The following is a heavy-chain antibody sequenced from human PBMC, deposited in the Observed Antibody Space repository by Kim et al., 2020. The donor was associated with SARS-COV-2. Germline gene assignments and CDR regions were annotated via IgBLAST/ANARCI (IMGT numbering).Heavy chain of an antibody. Sequence: ASVKVSCKASGYTFTGYYMHWVRQAPGQGLEWMGWINPNSGGTNYAQKFQGRVTMTRDTSISTAYMELSRLRSDDTAVYYCAREGEVGANPAHDAFDIWGQGTMVTVSS. CDR2: INPNSGGT. D-gene: IGHD1-26*01. J-gene: IGHJ3*02. V-gene: IGHV1-2*02. CDR3: AREGEVGANPAHDAFDI. CDR1: GYTFTGYY.